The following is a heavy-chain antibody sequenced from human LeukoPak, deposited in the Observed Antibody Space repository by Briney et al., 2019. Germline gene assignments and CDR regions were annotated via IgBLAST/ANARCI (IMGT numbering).Heavy chain of an antibody. CDR1: GFTFSSYS. V-gene: IGHV3-48*01. D-gene: IGHD1-26*01. Sequence: GGSLRLSCAASGFTFSSYSMNWVRQAPGKGLEGVSYISSSSSTIYYADSVKGRFTISRDNAKNSLYLQMNSLRAGDTAVYYCARDYLALLGGAPYDAFDIWGQGTMVTVSS. J-gene: IGHJ3*02. CDR2: ISSSSSTI. CDR3: ARDYLALLGGAPYDAFDI.